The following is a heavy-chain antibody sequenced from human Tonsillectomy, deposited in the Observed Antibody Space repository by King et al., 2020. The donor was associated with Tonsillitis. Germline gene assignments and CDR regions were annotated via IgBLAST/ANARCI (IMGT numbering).Heavy chain of an antibody. CDR3: ATVESAAVTNRGGLDV. Sequence: QLVQSGAEAQKPGSSVKVSCKASGGTFSNYAISWVRQAPGQGLEWMGAIIPSVGTTNYAQKFQGRVKMTADESTTTAYMELSSLTSEDTAVYFCATVESAAVTNRGGLDVWGQGTAVIVSS. V-gene: IGHV1-69*12. CDR2: IIPSVGTT. D-gene: IGHD6-19*01. CDR1: GGTFSNYA. J-gene: IGHJ6*02.